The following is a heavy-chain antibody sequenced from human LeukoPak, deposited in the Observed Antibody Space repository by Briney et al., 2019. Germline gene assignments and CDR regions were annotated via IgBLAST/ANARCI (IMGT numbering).Heavy chain of an antibody. CDR3: ARDFDASGIGAFDY. CDR2: IYYSGST. V-gene: IGHV4-30-4*01. CDR1: GGSISSGDYY. D-gene: IGHD3-10*01. J-gene: IGHJ4*02. Sequence: SETLSLTCTVSGGSISSGDYYWSWIRQPPGKGLEWIGYIYYSGSTYYNPSLKSRVTISVDTSKNQFSLKLSSVTAADTAVYYCARDFDASGIGAFDYWGQGTLVTVSS.